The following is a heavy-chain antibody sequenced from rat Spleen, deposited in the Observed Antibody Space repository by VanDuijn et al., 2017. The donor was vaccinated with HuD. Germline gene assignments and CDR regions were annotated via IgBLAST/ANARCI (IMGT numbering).Heavy chain of an antibody. J-gene: IGHJ4*01. D-gene: IGHD4-5*01. CDR1: GFTFSSFP. CDR2: ISTGGGNT. CDR3: ARHGRGKTTYYYVMDA. Sequence: EVQLVESGGGLVQPGRSLKLSCAASGFTFSSFPMAWVRQAPTKGLEWVASISTGGGNTYYRDSVKGRFTISGDNAKSTLYLQVDSLRSEDTATYYCARHGRGKTTYYYVMDAWGQGASVTVSS. V-gene: IGHV5-25*01.